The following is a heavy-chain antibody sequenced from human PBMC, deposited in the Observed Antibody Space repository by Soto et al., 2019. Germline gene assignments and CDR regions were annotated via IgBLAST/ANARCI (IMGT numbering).Heavy chain of an antibody. CDR3: ARAKGKVTSFDY. V-gene: IGHV4-59*01. Sequence: SETLSLTCTVSGGSISSYYWSWIRQPPGKGLEWIGYIYYSGSTNYNPSLKSRVTISVDTSKNQFSLKLSSVTAADTAVYYCARAKGKVTSFDYWGQGTLVTVSS. CDR2: IYYSGST. D-gene: IGHD2-2*01. CDR1: GGSISSYY. J-gene: IGHJ4*02.